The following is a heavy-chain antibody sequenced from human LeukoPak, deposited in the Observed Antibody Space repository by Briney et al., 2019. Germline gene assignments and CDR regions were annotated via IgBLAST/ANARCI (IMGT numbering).Heavy chain of an antibody. CDR1: GFTFSGSA. J-gene: IGHJ4*02. D-gene: IGHD3-3*01. Sequence: GGSLRLSCAASGFTFSGSAMHWVRQASGKGLEWVGRIRSKANSYATAYAASVKGRFTTSRDDSKNTAYLQMNSLKTEDTAVYYCTRASVYYYFDYWGQGTLVTVSS. CDR3: TRASVYYYFDY. V-gene: IGHV3-73*01. CDR2: IRSKANSYAT.